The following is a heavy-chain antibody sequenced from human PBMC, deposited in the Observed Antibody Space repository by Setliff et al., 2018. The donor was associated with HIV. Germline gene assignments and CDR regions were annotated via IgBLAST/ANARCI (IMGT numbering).Heavy chain of an antibody. J-gene: IGHJ3*02. CDR3: AKDDVPRDFDI. CDR1: RFSFSSYG. CDR2: IWYDGSNK. V-gene: IGHV3-33*06. Sequence: GESLKISCAASRFSFSSYGMHWVRQAPGKGLEWVAVIWYDGSNKYYADSVKGRFTISRDNSKNTLYLQMNSLRAEDTAVYYCAKDDVPRDFDIWGQGTMVTVSS.